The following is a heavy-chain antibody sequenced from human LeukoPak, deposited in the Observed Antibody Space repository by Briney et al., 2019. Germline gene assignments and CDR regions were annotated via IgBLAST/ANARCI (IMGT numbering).Heavy chain of an antibody. CDR2: IYPGDSDT. J-gene: IGHJ6*03. CDR3: ARHAQADIVVVPATHYYYYYMDV. V-gene: IGHV5-51*01. D-gene: IGHD2-2*01. CDR1: GYSFTSYW. Sequence: GESLKISCKGSGYSFTSYWIGWVRQMPGKGLEWMGIIYPGDSDTRYSPSFQGQVTISADKSISTAYLQWSSLKASDTAMYYCARHAQADIVVVPATHYYYYYMDVWGKGTTVTVSS.